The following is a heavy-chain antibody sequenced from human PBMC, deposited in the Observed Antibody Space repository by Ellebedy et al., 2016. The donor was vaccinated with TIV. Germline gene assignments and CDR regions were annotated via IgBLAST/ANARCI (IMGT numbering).Heavy chain of an antibody. D-gene: IGHD2-21*01. CDR1: GFTFSSYW. Sequence: GESLKISCAASGFTFSSYWMHWVRQAPGKGLVWVSRVNSDGSSTSYADSVKGRFTISRDNAKNTLYLQMNSLRAEDTAVYYCNVNSVDYWGQGTLVTVSS. J-gene: IGHJ4*02. V-gene: IGHV3-74*01. CDR3: NVNSVDY. CDR2: VNSDGSST.